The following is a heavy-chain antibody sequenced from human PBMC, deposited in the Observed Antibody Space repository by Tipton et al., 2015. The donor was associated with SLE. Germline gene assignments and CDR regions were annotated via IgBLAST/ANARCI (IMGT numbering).Heavy chain of an antibody. J-gene: IGHJ4*02. Sequence: SLRLSCAASGFVFNSYAMHWVRQAPGKGLEWVAFISYDGSNAYYADSVKGRFSISRDNSKNTVYLQMYSLKVEDTAVYYCVRAAYAFTSAWFDYWGQGTLVTVSS. CDR3: VRAAYAFTSAWFDY. CDR1: GFVFNSYA. V-gene: IGHV3-30*04. CDR2: ISYDGSNA. D-gene: IGHD3-3*01.